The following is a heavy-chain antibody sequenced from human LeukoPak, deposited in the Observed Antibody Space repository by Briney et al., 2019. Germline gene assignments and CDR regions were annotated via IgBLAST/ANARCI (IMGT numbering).Heavy chain of an antibody. CDR2: ISGSVCHT. J-gene: IGHJ1*01. CDR3: AKGLGSSPLLEYFQY. Sequence: GGSLRLSCAASGFTFRSYAMTWLRQAPGKGLEWVSSISGSVCHTYYADSVKGRFTISRDNSKNTLYLQMNSLRVEVTAVYYCAKGLGSSPLLEYFQYWGQGTLVTVSS. V-gene: IGHV3-23*01. D-gene: IGHD6-6*01. CDR1: GFTFRSYA.